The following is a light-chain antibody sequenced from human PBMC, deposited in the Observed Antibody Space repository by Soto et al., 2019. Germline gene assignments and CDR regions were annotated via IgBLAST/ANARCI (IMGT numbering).Light chain of an antibody. J-gene: IGKJ3*01. CDR3: QMHNTFPCT. Sequence: IQMTQSPSSLSASVGDRVTITCRASRDIADYVAWYQQQPGKVPRLLIYGASSLQSGVPSRFSGSGSGTDFTLTISSLQPEDVATHYCQMHNTFPCTFGPGTKVDIK. V-gene: IGKV1-27*01. CDR1: RDIADY. CDR2: GAS.